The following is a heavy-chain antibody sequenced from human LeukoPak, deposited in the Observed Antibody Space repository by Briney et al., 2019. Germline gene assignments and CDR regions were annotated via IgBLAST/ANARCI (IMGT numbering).Heavy chain of an antibody. D-gene: IGHD1/OR15-1a*01. CDR2: INHSGST. CDR1: GGSFSGYY. Sequence: SETLPLTCAVYGGSFSGYYWSWIRQPPGKGLEWIGEINHSGSTNYNPSLKSRVTISVDTSKNQFSLKLSSVTAADTAVYYCARRCRFGNNINWFDPWGQGTLVTVSS. CDR3: ARRCRFGNNINWFDP. V-gene: IGHV4-34*01. J-gene: IGHJ5*02.